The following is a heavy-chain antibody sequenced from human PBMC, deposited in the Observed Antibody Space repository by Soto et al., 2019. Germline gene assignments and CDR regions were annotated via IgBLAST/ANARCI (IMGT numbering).Heavy chain of an antibody. D-gene: IGHD4-17*01. CDR3: ARGGKTVTTFDY. J-gene: IGHJ4*02. CDR1: GGSIGSGGYS. V-gene: IGHV4-30-2*01. Sequence: PSETLSLTCAVSGGSIGSGGYSWSWIRQPPGKGLEWIGYIYHSGSTYYNPSLKSRVTISVDRSKNQFSLKLSSVTAADTAVYYCARGGKTVTTFDYWGQGTLVTVSS. CDR2: IYHSGST.